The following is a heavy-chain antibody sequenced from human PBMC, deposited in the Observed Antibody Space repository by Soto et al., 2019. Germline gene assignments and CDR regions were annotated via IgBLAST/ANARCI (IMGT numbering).Heavy chain of an antibody. V-gene: IGHV4-39*01. J-gene: IGHJ4*02. CDR1: GGSISSSSYY. D-gene: IGHD3-22*01. CDR2: IYYSGST. CDR3: ATILRYYYDISGYYPYYFDY. Sequence: SETLSLTCTVSGGSISSSSYYWGWIRQPPGQGLEWIGSIYYSGSTYYNPSLKSRVTISVNTSKNQFALKLSSVTAADTAVYYCATILRYYYDISGYYPYYFDYWGQGTLVTVSS.